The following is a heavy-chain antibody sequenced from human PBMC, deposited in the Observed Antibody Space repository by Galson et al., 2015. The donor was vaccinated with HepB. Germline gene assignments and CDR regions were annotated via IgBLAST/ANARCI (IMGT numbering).Heavy chain of an antibody. V-gene: IGHV3-21*01. Sequence: SLRLSCAASGFTFSSYTMSWVRQAPGRGLEWVSSIHGSSRYIYYADSLRGRFTISRDNANNSSFLQLNRLEAEDTAVYFCVRDSVWGEDPPNFDNWGQGTLVAVSS. CDR1: GFTFSSYT. CDR3: VRDSVWGEDPPNFDN. CDR2: IHGSSRYI. J-gene: IGHJ4*02. D-gene: IGHD1-26*01.